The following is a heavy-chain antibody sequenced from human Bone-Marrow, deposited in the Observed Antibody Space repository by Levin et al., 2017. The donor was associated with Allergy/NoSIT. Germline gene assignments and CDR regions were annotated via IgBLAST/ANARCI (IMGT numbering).Heavy chain of an antibody. CDR2: IYYTGST. V-gene: IGHV4-31*03. D-gene: IGHD3-10*01. CDR1: GGSISTGHHY. J-gene: IGHJ6*02. Sequence: PSETLSLTCTVSGGSISTGHHYWSWIRHHPETGLEWIGYIYYTGSTYYNPSLESRVSISVDTSKNQFSLKLHSVTAADTAVYYCARDRSYYYDGVDVWGQGTKVTVSS. CDR3: ARDRSYYYDGVDV.